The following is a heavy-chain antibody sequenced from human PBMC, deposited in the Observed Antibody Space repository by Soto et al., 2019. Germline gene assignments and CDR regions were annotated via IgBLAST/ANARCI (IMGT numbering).Heavy chain of an antibody. CDR2: MSYSGTT. CDR3: GRLPRLGDPFDY. V-gene: IGHV4-28*01. D-gene: IGHD3-16*01. CDR1: SYSISSGNW. J-gene: IGHJ4*02. Sequence: SETLSLTCVVSSYSISSGNWWGWIRHPPGKGLEWLAYMSYSGTTYYNPSLKSRVTMSIDTSKNQFSLRLSSVTAVDTAVYYCGRLPRLGDPFDYWGQGIMVTVSS.